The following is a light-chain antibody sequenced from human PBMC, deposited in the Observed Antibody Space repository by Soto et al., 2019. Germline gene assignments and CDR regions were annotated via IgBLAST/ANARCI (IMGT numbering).Light chain of an antibody. J-gene: IGLJ2*01. CDR3: SSYTGTTVI. CDR2: GNN. Sequence: QSVLTQPPSVSGAPGQRVTFSCTGSSSNIGAGYDVHWYQQLPGAAPKLLIYGNNNRPSGVPDRFSGSKSGTSASLAITGLQAEDEADYYCSSYTGTTVIFGGGTKLTVL. V-gene: IGLV1-40*01. CDR1: SSNIGAGYD.